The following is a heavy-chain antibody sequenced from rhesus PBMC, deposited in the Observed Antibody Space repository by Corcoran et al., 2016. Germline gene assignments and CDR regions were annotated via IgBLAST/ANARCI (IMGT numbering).Heavy chain of an antibody. CDR1: GDSISGYSY. J-gene: IGHJ4*01. Sequence: QVQLQQWGEGLVKPSETLSRTCAVYGDSISGYSYRRWIRQPPGKGLEWIGYIYGNSSSTNYNPSLTNRVTISKDTSKNQFSLKLNSVTAADTAVYYCARARSAIASNFDYWGQGVLVTVSS. CDR3: ARARSAIASNFDY. D-gene: IGHD1-1-1*01. CDR2: IYGNSSST. V-gene: IGHV4-73*01.